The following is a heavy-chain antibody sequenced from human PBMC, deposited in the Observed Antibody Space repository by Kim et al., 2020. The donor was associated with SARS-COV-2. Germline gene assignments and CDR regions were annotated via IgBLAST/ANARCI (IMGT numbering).Heavy chain of an antibody. V-gene: IGHV3-66*01. J-gene: IGHJ6*02. Sequence: SVKGRFTISRDTSKNTLYLQMNSLRAEDTAVYYCARESRYSGSYYYGMDVWGQGTTVTVSS. CDR3: ARESRYSGSYYYGMDV. D-gene: IGHD1-26*01.